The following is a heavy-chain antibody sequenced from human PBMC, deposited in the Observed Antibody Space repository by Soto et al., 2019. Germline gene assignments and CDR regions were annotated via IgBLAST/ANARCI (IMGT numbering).Heavy chain of an antibody. V-gene: IGHV4-59*01. J-gene: IGHJ4*02. CDR1: GGSISSYY. Sequence: QVQLQESGPGLVKPSETLSLTCTVSGGSISSYYWSWIRQPPGKGLEWIGYIYYSGSTNYNPSLKSRVTISVDTSKNQFSLKLSSVTAADTAVYYCARAYYYDSSVFDYWGQGTLVTVSS. CDR2: IYYSGST. CDR3: ARAYYYDSSVFDY. D-gene: IGHD3-22*01.